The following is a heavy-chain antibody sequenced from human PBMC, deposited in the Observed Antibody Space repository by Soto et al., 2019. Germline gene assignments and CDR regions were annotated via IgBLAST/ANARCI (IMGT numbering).Heavy chain of an antibody. J-gene: IGHJ6*02. D-gene: IGHD6-13*01. Sequence: QVQLVESGGGVVQPGRSLRLSCAASGFTFSSYGMHWVRQAPGKGLEWVAVISYDGSNKYYADSVKGRFTISRDNSKNTLYLQMNSLRAEDTAVYYCAKAASRYSSSWYPPAANTGKYYGMDVWGQGTTVTVSS. CDR1: GFTFSSYG. CDR2: ISYDGSNK. V-gene: IGHV3-30*18. CDR3: AKAASRYSSSWYPPAANTGKYYGMDV.